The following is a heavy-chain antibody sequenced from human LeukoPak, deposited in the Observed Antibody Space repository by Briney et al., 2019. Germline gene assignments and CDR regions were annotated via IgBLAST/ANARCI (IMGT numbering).Heavy chain of an antibody. Sequence: GASVKVSCKASGYTFTSYGISWVRQAPGQGLELMGWISAYNGNTNYAQKLQGRVTMTTDTSTSTAYMELRSLRSDDTAVYYCARFERTQRLNWFDPWGQGTLVTVSS. J-gene: IGHJ5*02. CDR1: GYTFTSYG. V-gene: IGHV1-18*01. CDR3: ARFERTQRLNWFDP. D-gene: IGHD1-1*01. CDR2: ISAYNGNT.